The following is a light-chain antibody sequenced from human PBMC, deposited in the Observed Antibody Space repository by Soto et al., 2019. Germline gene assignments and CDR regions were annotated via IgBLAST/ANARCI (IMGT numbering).Light chain of an antibody. V-gene: IGLV1-44*01. Sequence: QSALTQPPSASGTPGQRVTISCSGSSSSIGSNSVNWYQQLPRTAPKVLIYTNSQRPSGVADRFSGSKSGTSASLAISGLQPEDEADYYCAAWDGSLNVYVFGTGTKVTVL. CDR1: SSSIGSNS. J-gene: IGLJ1*01. CDR3: AAWDGSLNVYV. CDR2: TNS.